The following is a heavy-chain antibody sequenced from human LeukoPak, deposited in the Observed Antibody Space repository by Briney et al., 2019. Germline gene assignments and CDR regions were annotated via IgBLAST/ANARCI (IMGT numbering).Heavy chain of an antibody. CDR3: ARGNSYYYGSGSYVDY. CDR2: INNNGGST. D-gene: IGHD3-10*01. Sequence: GGSLRLSCAASGFTFSNYAIYWVRQAPGKGLEYVSAINNNGGSTYYANSVKGRFTISRDNSKNTLYLQMGSLRAEDMAVYYCARGNSYYYGSGSYVDYWGQGTLVTASS. V-gene: IGHV3-64*01. CDR1: GFTFSNYA. J-gene: IGHJ4*02.